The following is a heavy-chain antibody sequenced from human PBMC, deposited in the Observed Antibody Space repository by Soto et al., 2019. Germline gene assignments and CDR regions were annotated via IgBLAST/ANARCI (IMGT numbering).Heavy chain of an antibody. Sequence: ASVKVSCKASGYTFTGYYMHWVRQAPGHGLEWMGWINPNSGGTNYAQKFQGRDTITRDTSASTAYMDLSSLRSEDTAGYYCARGIATGQLDPWGQGTLVTFSS. J-gene: IGHJ5*02. CDR3: ARGIATGQLDP. CDR2: INPNSGGT. CDR1: GYTFTGYY. D-gene: IGHD2-15*01. V-gene: IGHV1-2*02.